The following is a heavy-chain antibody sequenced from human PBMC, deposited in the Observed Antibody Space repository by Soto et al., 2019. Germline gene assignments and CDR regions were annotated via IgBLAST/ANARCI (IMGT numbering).Heavy chain of an antibody. V-gene: IGHV4-30-2*01. J-gene: IGHJ4*02. CDR2: IFHSGST. CDR1: GGSISSGGYS. D-gene: IGHD5-12*01. Sequence: PSETLSLTCAVSGGSISSGGYSWSWLRQPPGKGLEWIGYIFHSGSTYYNPSLKSRVTISVDRSKNQFSLKLGSVTAADTAVYYCAAGGGLPRYYWGQGTLVTVSS. CDR3: AAGGGLPRYY.